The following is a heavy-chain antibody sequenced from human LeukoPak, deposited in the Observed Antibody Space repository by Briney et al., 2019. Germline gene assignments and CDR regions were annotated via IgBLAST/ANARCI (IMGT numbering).Heavy chain of an antibody. D-gene: IGHD5-18*01. CDR3: ARDAVDTANAV. V-gene: IGHV3-74*01. Sequence: GGSLRLSCEGSAFIFSGHWMHWVRQAPGKGLVWVSHINSDGSITSYADSVKGRFTISRDNAKNTLYLQMNSLRAEDTAVYYCARDAVDTANAVWGQGTTVTVSS. J-gene: IGHJ6*02. CDR2: INSDGSIT. CDR1: AFIFSGHW.